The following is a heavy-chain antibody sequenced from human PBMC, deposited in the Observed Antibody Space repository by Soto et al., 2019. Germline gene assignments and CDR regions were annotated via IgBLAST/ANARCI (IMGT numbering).Heavy chain of an antibody. D-gene: IGHD3-3*01. Sequence: PGGSLRLSCAASGFTFSSYAMHWVRQAPGKGLEWVAVISYDGSNKYYADSVKGRFTISRDNSKNTLYLQMNSLRAEDTAVYYCARDKEFRSYDFWSGPLDYWGQGTLVTVS. J-gene: IGHJ4*02. CDR1: GFTFSSYA. CDR2: ISYDGSNK. V-gene: IGHV3-30-3*01. CDR3: ARDKEFRSYDFWSGPLDY.